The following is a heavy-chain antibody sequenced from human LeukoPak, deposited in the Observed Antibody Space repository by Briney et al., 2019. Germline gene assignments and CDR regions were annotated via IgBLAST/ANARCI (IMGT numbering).Heavy chain of an antibody. CDR3: ARLGLGYGDYVLGYGMDV. V-gene: IGHV4-59*08. CDR2: IYYSGST. Sequence: SETLSLTCTVSGGSISSYYWSWIRQPPGKGLEWIGYIYYSGSTNYNPSLKSRVTISVDTSKNQFSLKLSSVTAADTAVYYCARLGLGYGDYVLGYGMDVWGQGTTVTVSS. J-gene: IGHJ6*02. CDR1: GGSISSYY. D-gene: IGHD4-17*01.